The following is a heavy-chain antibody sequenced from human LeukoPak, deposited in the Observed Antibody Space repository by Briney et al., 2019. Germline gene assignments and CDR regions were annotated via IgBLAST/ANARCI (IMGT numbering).Heavy chain of an antibody. J-gene: IGHJ4*02. Sequence: SETLSLTCTVSGGSISSYYWGWIRQPPGKGLEWIGSIYYSGSTYYNPSLKSRVTISVDTSKNQFSLKLSSVTAADTAVYYCARERPQWLVRYCDYWGEGTLVTVSS. CDR1: GGSISSYY. V-gene: IGHV4-39*07. CDR3: ARERPQWLVRYCDY. D-gene: IGHD6-19*01. CDR2: IYYSGST.